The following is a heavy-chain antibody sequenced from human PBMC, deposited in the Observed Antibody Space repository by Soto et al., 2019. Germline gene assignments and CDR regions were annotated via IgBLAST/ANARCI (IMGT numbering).Heavy chain of an antibody. V-gene: IGHV3-74*01. D-gene: IGHD6-13*01. CDR3: AGRSSIAAAVVY. J-gene: IGHJ4*02. CDR1: GFTFSSYW. CDR2: INSDGSST. Sequence: PGGSLRLSCAASGFTFSSYWMHWVRQAPGKGLVWVSRINSDGSSTSYADSVKGRFTISRDNAKNTLYLQMNSLRAEDTAVYYCAGRSSIAAAVVYWGQGTLVTVSP.